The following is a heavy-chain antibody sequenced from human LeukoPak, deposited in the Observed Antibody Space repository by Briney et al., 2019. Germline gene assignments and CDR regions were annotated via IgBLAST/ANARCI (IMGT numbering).Heavy chain of an antibody. J-gene: IGHJ6*03. V-gene: IGHV3-21*01. D-gene: IGHD1-1*01. CDR3: ARDPYNGAYSEGYYYYYMDV. CDR1: GITFSNYN. Sequence: GGSLRLSCAAPGITFSNYNMNWVRQAPGKGLEWISAITSSSSYTFYADSVKGRFTISRDNAQNSLYLQMNSLRVEDTAIYYCARDPYNGAYSEGYYYYYMDVWGKGITVTVSS. CDR2: ITSSSSYT.